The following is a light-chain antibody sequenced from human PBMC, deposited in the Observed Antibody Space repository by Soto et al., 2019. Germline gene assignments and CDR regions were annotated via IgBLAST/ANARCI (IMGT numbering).Light chain of an antibody. CDR3: QQYHSYPFT. J-gene: IGKJ3*01. CDR2: AAA. V-gene: IGKV1-16*02. Sequence: DIQMTQSPSSLSASVGDGVTITCRASHDIDNYLAWYQQKPGKAPKSLIYAAAFLQSGVPSKFSAGGSGTEFTLTISSLEPEDFATYYCQQYHSYPFTFGPGTKVDIK. CDR1: HDIDNY.